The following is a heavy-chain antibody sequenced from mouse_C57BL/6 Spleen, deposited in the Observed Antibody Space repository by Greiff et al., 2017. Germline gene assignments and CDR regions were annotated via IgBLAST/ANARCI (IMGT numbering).Heavy chain of an antibody. J-gene: IGHJ3*01. Sequence: VQLKQSGPGLVKPSQSLSLTCSVTGYSITSGYYWNWIRQFPGNKLEWMGYISYDGSNNYNPSLKNRISITRDTSKNQFFLKLNSVTTEDTATYYCARGHDWFAYWGQGTLVTVSA. D-gene: IGHD3-1*01. CDR2: ISYDGSN. V-gene: IGHV3-6*01. CDR1: GYSITSGYY. CDR3: ARGHDWFAY.